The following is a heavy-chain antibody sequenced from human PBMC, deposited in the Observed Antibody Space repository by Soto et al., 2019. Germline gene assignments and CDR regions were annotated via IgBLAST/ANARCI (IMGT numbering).Heavy chain of an antibody. CDR3: AREDYNGTGSYYNNDGVAI. V-gene: IGHV1-69*08. D-gene: IGHD3-10*01. Sequence: QAQLVQSGAEVKKPGSSVKVSCKASGGTFSTYIISWVRQAPGQGLEWMGRTIPIPGIANYEQNFSGRVTITADKSTSTVHMELTSLRSEDTAVYYCAREDYNGTGSYYNNDGVAIWGQATMVTVPS. J-gene: IGHJ3*02. CDR2: TIPIPGIA. CDR1: GGTFSTYI.